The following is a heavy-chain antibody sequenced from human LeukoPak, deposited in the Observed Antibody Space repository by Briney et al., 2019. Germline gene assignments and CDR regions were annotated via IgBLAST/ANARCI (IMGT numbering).Heavy chain of an antibody. CDR1: GGSFSGYY. CDR3: ARVGNDYGGNPGDY. CDR2: INHSGST. V-gene: IGHV4-34*01. Sequence: SETLSLTCAVYGGSFSGYYWSWIRQPPGKGLEWIGEINHSGSTNYNPPLKSRVTISVDTSKNQFSLKLSSVTAADTAVYYCARVGNDYGGNPGDYWGQGTLVTVSS. J-gene: IGHJ4*02. D-gene: IGHD4-23*01.